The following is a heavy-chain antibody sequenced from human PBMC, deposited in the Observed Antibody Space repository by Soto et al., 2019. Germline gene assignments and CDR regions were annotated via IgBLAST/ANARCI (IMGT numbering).Heavy chain of an antibody. CDR3: ARVYCSSTSCYRNYYYGMDV. D-gene: IGHD2-2*01. J-gene: IGHJ6*02. CDR1: GYSISSGYY. V-gene: IGHV4-38-2*01. CDR2: IYHSGST. Sequence: SETLSLTCAVSGYSISSGYYWGRIRQPPGKGLEWIGSIYHSGSTYYNPSLKSRVTISVDTSKNQFSLKLSSVTAADTAVYYCARVYCSSTSCYRNYYYGMDVWGQGTTVTVSS.